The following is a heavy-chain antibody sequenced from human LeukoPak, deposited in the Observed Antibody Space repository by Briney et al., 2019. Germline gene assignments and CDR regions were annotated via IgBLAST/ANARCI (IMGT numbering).Heavy chain of an antibody. D-gene: IGHD6-13*01. CDR3: ARGPGYSSSWYLSHYFDY. J-gene: IGHJ4*02. Sequence: PSETLSLTCTVSGGSISSYYWSWIRQPPGKGLEWIGYIYYSGSTNYNPSLKSRVTISVDTSKNQFSLKLSSVTAADTAVYYCARGPGYSSSWYLSHYFDYWGQETLVTVSS. CDR2: IYYSGST. CDR1: GGSISSYY. V-gene: IGHV4-59*01.